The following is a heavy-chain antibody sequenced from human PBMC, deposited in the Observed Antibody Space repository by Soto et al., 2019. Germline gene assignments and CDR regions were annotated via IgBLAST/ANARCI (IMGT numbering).Heavy chain of an antibody. V-gene: IGHV3-33*01. CDR3: ARDAYSYGTYGMDV. D-gene: IGHD5-18*01. J-gene: IGHJ6*02. CDR1: GFTFSSYG. Sequence: QVQLVESGGGVVQPGRSLRLSCAASGFTFSSYGMHWVRQAPGKGLEWVAVIWYDGSNKYYADSVKGRFTISRDNSKNTLYLQMNSLRAEDTAVYYCARDAYSYGTYGMDVWGQGTTVTVSS. CDR2: IWYDGSNK.